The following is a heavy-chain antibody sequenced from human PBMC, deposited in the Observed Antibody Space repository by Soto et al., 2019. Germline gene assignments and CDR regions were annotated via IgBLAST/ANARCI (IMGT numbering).Heavy chain of an antibody. Sequence: SETLSLTCAVYGGSFSGYYWSWIRQPPGKGLEWIGEINHSGSTNYNPSLKSRVTISVDTSKNQFSLKLSSVTAADTAVYYCASRRHVTYSSSWYEAYYYYYGMDVWGQGTTVTVS. J-gene: IGHJ6*02. CDR2: INHSGST. CDR3: ASRRHVTYSSSWYEAYYYYYGMDV. CDR1: GGSFSGYY. V-gene: IGHV4-34*01. D-gene: IGHD6-13*01.